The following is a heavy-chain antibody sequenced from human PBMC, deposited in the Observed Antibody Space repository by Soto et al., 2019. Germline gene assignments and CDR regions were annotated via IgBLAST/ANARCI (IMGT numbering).Heavy chain of an antibody. J-gene: IGHJ4*02. CDR1: GVSISIYS. CDR3: AQSYGDTGDLYYFDL. Sequence: EVRLLESGGGLVQPGGSLRLSCAASGVSISIYSMSWVRQAPGRGLEWLSGISASSYSKYYADSVRGRFTISRDNSRNPLYLQMNTLRAEDTALYCCAQSYGDTGDLYYFDLWGQGTLVSVSS. V-gene: IGHV3-23*01. CDR2: ISASSYSK. D-gene: IGHD3-16*01.